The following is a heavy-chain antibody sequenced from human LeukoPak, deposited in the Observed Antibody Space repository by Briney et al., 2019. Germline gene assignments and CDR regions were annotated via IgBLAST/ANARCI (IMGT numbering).Heavy chain of an antibody. Sequence: GRSLRLSCSASGFTFSNYGMHWVRQAPGKGLEWMAVIWYDGSNKYYGDSVKGRFTISRDNTKNTLYLQMNGLRAEDTAMYYCAKDDCGGDCYLGYWGQGTLVTVSS. V-gene: IGHV3-33*06. CDR3: AKDDCGGDCYLGY. CDR2: IWYDGSNK. CDR1: GFTFSNYG. D-gene: IGHD2-21*02. J-gene: IGHJ4*02.